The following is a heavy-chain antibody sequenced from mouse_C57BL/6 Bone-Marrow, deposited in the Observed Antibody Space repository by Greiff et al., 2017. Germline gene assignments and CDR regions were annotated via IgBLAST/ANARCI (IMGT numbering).Heavy chain of an antibody. D-gene: IGHD3-2*02. J-gene: IGHJ3*01. CDR2: IDPETGGT. CDR1: GYTFTDYE. V-gene: IGHV1-15*01. Sequence: VQRVESGAELVRPGASVTLSCKASGYTFTDYEMHWVKQTPVHGLEWIGAIDPETGGTAYNQKFKGKAILTADKSSSTAYLELRSLTSEDAAVYYCTRRAQATFAYWGQGTLVTVSA. CDR3: TRRAQATFAY.